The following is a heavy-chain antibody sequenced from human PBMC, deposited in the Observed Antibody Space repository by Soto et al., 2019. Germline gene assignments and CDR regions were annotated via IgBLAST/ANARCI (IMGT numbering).Heavy chain of an antibody. D-gene: IGHD1-26*01. Sequence: SETLSLTCTVSGASVSDGYWSWIRQPPGKGLEWIGYIYYSGSTNYNPSLKSRVTISVDTSKNQFSLKLSSVTAADTAVYYCARQVGASPGWFDPWGQGTPVTVSS. CDR2: IYYSGST. CDR3: ARQVGASPGWFDP. CDR1: GASVSDGY. V-gene: IGHV4-59*08. J-gene: IGHJ5*02.